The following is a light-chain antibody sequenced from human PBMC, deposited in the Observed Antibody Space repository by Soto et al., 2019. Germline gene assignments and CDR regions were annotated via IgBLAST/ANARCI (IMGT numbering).Light chain of an antibody. CDR1: QHISTN. Sequence: EVVMTQSPATLSVSPGERATLSCRASQHISTNLAWYQQKPGQAPRLLIYGTSKRATGIPARFSGSGSGTEFTLTISSLQPEDFAVYYCQQYFNWPPWTFGQGTKVDIK. CDR3: QQYFNWPPWT. CDR2: GTS. V-gene: IGKV3-15*01. J-gene: IGKJ1*01.